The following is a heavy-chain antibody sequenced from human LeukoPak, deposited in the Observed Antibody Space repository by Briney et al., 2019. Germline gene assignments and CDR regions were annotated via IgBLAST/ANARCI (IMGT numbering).Heavy chain of an antibody. CDR3: AKGLEMATTSSFDY. Sequence: PGGSLRLSCAASGFTFDDYGMSWVRQAPGKGLEWVSGISWSSNYMGYADSVRGRFTISRDNAKNSVYLQMNSLRTDDTAFYYCAKGLEMATTSSFDYWGQGALVTVSS. J-gene: IGHJ4*02. D-gene: IGHD5-24*01. CDR2: ISWSSNYM. CDR1: GFTFDDYG. V-gene: IGHV3-9*01.